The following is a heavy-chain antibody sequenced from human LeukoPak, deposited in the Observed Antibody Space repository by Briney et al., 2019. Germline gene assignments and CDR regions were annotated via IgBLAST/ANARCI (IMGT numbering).Heavy chain of an antibody. CDR3: ASPRGYGYYFDY. CDR1: GFTFSSYG. J-gene: IGHJ4*02. CDR2: IKQDGSEK. D-gene: IGHD5-12*01. Sequence: PGGSLRLSCAASGFTFSSYGMHWVRQAPGKGLEWVANIKQDGSEKYYVDSVKGRFTISRDNAKNSLYLQMNSLRAEDTAVYYCASPRGYGYYFDYWGQGTLVTVSS. V-gene: IGHV3-7*01.